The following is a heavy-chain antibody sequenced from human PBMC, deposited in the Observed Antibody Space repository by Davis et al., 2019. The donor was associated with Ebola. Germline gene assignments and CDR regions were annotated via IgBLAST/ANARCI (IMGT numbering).Heavy chain of an antibody. CDR2: ISSSSNYI. CDR1: GFTFSLYT. CDR3: AYYGPLDI. D-gene: IGHD3-10*01. J-gene: IGHJ3*02. Sequence: PGGSLRLSCAASGFTFSLYTINWVRQAPGKGLQWVSSISSSSNYIYYADSVKGRFTISRDNAKNSLYLQMNSLRAEDTALYYCAYYGPLDIWGQGTMVTVSS. V-gene: IGHV3-21*01.